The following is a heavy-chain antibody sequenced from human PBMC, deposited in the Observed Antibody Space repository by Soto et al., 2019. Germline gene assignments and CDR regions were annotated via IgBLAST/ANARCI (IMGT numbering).Heavy chain of an antibody. CDR2: ISSSSSTI. J-gene: IGHJ6*02. Sequence: EVQLVESGGGLVQPGGSLRLSCAASGFTFSSYSMNWVRQAPGKGLEWVSYISSSSSTIYYAESVKGRFTISRDNAKNSLYMQRNCMRAEGTAGYYCERDRSYYDILTREYYSYSSMDGWGQVTRVTVSS. D-gene: IGHD3-9*01. V-gene: IGHV3-48*01. CDR3: ERDRSYYDILTREYYSYSSMDG. CDR1: GFTFSSYS.